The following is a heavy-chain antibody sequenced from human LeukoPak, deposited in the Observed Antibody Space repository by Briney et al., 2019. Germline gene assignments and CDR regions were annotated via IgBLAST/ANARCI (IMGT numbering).Heavy chain of an antibody. V-gene: IGHV4-59*01. CDR1: GGSISSYY. Sequence: SETLSLTCTVSGGSISSYYWSWIRQSPGKGLEWIGYIYYTGNTNYNPSLKSRVSISVDTSKNQFSLKLSSVIAADTAVYYCARTTEGYCSSASCFGFSYSYYMDVWGKGTTVTISS. CDR3: ARTTEGYCSSASCFGFSYSYYMDV. CDR2: IYYTGNT. D-gene: IGHD2-2*01. J-gene: IGHJ6*03.